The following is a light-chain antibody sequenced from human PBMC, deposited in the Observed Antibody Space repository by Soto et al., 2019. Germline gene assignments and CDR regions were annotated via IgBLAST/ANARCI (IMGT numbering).Light chain of an antibody. V-gene: IGKV3D-20*01. Sequence: EIVLTQSPATLPLSPGERATLSCGASQSINNNYLARYQQKPGLAPRLLLYDASTRAAGIPDRFSGSGSGTDFTLTISRLEPEDFAVYYCQQFDNLITFGGGTKVAIK. J-gene: IGKJ4*01. CDR2: DAS. CDR3: QQFDNLIT. CDR1: QSINNNY.